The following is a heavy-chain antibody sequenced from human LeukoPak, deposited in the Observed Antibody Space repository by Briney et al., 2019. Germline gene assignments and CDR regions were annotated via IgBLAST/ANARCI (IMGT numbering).Heavy chain of an antibody. CDR2: ISWNSGSI. Sequence: GGSLRLSCAASGFTFDDYAMYWVRQAPGKGLEWVSGISWNSGSIGYADSVKGRFTISRDNAKNSLYLQMNSLRAEDTALYYCAKDIHYDSSGYSGMDVWGQGTTVTVSS. D-gene: IGHD3-22*01. J-gene: IGHJ6*02. V-gene: IGHV3-9*01. CDR1: GFTFDDYA. CDR3: AKDIHYDSSGYSGMDV.